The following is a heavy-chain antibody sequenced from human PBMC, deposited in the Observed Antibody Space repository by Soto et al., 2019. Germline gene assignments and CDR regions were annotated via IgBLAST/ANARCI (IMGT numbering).Heavy chain of an antibody. Sequence: ASLKVSCKPFGYTFTAYYIHWVRQAPVQGLECVGWVDPRSCAADYAQRFQGRVVMTRGMSCHTVYMELGGLTSDYTTIYYFAKDDYGDYAFWGQGTLVTVSS. J-gene: IGHJ1*01. CDR1: GYTFTAYY. D-gene: IGHD4-17*01. CDR2: VDPRSCAA. CDR3: AKDDYGDYAF. V-gene: IGHV1-2*02.